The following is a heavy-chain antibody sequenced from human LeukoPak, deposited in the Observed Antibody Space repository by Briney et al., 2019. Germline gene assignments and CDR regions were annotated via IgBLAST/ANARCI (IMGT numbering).Heavy chain of an antibody. CDR3: AKRGVVIRVILVGFHEEAYYFDS. CDR2: ISDSGGRT. V-gene: IGHV3-23*01. Sequence: GGSLRLSCAVSGITLSNYGMSWVRQAPGKGLEWVAGISDSGGRTNYADSVKGRFTISRDNPKNTLYLQMNSLRAEDTAVYFCAKRGVVIRVILVGFHEEAYYFDSRGQGALVTVSS. J-gene: IGHJ4*02. CDR1: GITLSNYG. D-gene: IGHD3-22*01.